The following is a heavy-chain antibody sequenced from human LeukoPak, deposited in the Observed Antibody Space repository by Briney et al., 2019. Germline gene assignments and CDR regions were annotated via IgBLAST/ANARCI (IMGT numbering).Heavy chain of an antibody. D-gene: IGHD5-18*01. V-gene: IGHV4-38-2*02. CDR3: ARVSGYSYGYSFDY. CDR1: GYSISSGYY. CDR2: IYHSGST. J-gene: IGHJ4*02. Sequence: PSETLSLTCTVSGYSISSGYYWGWIRQPPGKGLEWIGSIYHSGSTYYNPSLKSRVTISVDTSKNQFSLKLSSVTAADTAVYYCARVSGYSYGYSFDYWGQGTLVTVSS.